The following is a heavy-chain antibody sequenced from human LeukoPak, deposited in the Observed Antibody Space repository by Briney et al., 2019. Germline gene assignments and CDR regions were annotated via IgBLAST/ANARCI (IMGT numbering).Heavy chain of an antibody. CDR3: ARDRRRIRCYGSGSLNL. J-gene: IGHJ2*01. V-gene: IGHV4-34*01. D-gene: IGHD3-10*01. CDR1: GGSFSGYY. Sequence: SETLSLTCAVCGGSFSGYYWSWIRQPPGKGLEWIAGINHSGSTNYNPSLKSRVTISVDTSKNQFSLKLSSVTAADTAVYYCARDRRRIRCYGSGSLNLWGRGTLVTVSS. CDR2: INHSGST.